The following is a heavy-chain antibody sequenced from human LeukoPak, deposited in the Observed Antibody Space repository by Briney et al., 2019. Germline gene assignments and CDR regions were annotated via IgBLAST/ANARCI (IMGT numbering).Heavy chain of an antibody. D-gene: IGHD3-10*01. CDR1: GGSLSSSSSY. CDR3: ARPEGYFGSGSYSHWFDP. J-gene: IGHJ5*02. V-gene: IGHV4-39*01. CDR2: IYYSGST. Sequence: SETLSLTCTVSGGSLSSSSSYWGWLRQPPGRGLEWIGGIYYSGSTYYNPSLKSRVTISVDTSKNQFSLKLSSVTAADTAVYYCARPEGYFGSGSYSHWFDPWGQGTLVTVSS.